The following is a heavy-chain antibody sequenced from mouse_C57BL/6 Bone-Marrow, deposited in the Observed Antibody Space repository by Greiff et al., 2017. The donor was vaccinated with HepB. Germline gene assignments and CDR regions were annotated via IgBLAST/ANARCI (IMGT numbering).Heavy chain of an antibody. J-gene: IGHJ2*01. Sequence: VQLQQSGAELVRPGASVKLSCTASGFNIRDDYMHWVKQRPEQGLEWIGWIDPENGDTEYASKFQGKATITADTSSNTAYLQLSSLTSEDTAVYYCTTEATVDYWGQGTTLTVSS. CDR3: TTEATVDY. D-gene: IGHD3-2*02. V-gene: IGHV14-4*01. CDR2: IDPENGDT. CDR1: GFNIRDDY.